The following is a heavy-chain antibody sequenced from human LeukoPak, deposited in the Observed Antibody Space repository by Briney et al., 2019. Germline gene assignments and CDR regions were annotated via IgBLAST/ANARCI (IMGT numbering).Heavy chain of an antibody. J-gene: IGHJ4*02. CDR2: IYPGDSDY. CDR3: AGLWGGGSALAASDY. V-gene: IGHV5-51*01. D-gene: IGHD6-6*01. CDR1: GYSFTGYL. Sequence: GESLKISCKGSGYSFTGYLIGWVGQMPGKGLEWMGSIYPGDSDYRYRPSFQGQVTISADNSINNAYLQWSSLKASDAAMYYCAGLWGGGSALAASDYWGQGTIVTVSS.